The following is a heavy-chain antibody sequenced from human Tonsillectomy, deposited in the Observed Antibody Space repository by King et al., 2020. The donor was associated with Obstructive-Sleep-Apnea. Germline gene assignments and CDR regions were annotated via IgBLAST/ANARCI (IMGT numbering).Heavy chain of an antibody. V-gene: IGHV4-59*08. CDR3: AGQGFGGYAAAFDY. J-gene: IGHJ4*02. CDR2: IYDSGTT. D-gene: IGHD5-12*01. Sequence: QLQESGPGLVKPSETLSLTCTVSGGSITNYFWSWIRQPPGKGLEWIGYIYDSGTTNYNPSLKSRVTISVDTSSNHFSLRLNSVTAADTAVYYCAGQGFGGYAAAFDYWGQGTLVTVSS. CDR1: GGSITNYF.